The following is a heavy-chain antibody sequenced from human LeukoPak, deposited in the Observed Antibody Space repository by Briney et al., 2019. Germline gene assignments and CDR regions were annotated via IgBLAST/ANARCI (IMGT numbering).Heavy chain of an antibody. J-gene: IGHJ4*02. V-gene: IGHV4-59*01. CDR2: SYSSGST. CDR3: ARSSGWLDY. CDR1: GGSISSYY. Sequence: SETLSLTCTVSGGSISSYYWSWIRQPPGKGLEWIGFSYSSGSTNYNPSLKSRVTISVDTSKNQFSLNLSSVTAADTAVYYCARSSGWLDYWGPGTLVTVSS. D-gene: IGHD6-19*01.